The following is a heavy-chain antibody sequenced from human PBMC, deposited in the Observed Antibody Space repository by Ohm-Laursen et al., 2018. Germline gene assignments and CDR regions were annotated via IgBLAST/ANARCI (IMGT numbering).Heavy chain of an antibody. J-gene: IGHJ4*02. CDR2: IYDSGST. D-gene: IGHD6-19*01. CDR1: GASTSKGGYY. CDR3: ARGRQELSSGWYTYFFDF. Sequence: TLSLTCLVSGASTSKGGYYWSWIRQHPGKGLEWIGYIYDSGSTYYNPSLKSRVSISADTSKNQFSLKVTSVTAADTAVYFCARGRQELSSGWYTYFFDFWGQGSLVTVSS. V-gene: IGHV4-31*03.